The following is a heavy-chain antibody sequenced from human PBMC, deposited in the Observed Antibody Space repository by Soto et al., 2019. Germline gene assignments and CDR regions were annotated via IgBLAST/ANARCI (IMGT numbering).Heavy chain of an antibody. CDR2: IYYSGST. CDR1: GGSISSGDYY. J-gene: IGHJ4*02. D-gene: IGHD6-13*01. Sequence: SETLSLTCTVSGGSISSGDYYWSWIRQPPGKGLEWIGYIYYSGSTYYNPSLKSRVTISVDTSKNQFSLKLSSVTAADTAVYYCARDQGSSSWYGPPLWYWGQGTLVTAPQ. CDR3: ARDQGSSSWYGPPLWY. V-gene: IGHV4-30-4*01.